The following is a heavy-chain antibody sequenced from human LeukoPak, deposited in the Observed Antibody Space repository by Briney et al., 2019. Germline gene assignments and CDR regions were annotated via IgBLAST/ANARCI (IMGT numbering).Heavy chain of an antibody. V-gene: IGHV4-30-2*01. CDR2: IYHSGST. D-gene: IGHD2-2*01. CDR1: GGSISSGGYC. CDR3: ARDGAYCSSTSCSHWFDP. J-gene: IGHJ5*02. Sequence: PAETLSLTCAVSGGSISSGGYCWSWIRPPPGKGREWIGYIYHSGSTYYNPSLKSLVTISVDRSKNQFSLKLSSVTAADTAVYYGARDGAYCSSTSCSHWFDPWGQGTLVTVS.